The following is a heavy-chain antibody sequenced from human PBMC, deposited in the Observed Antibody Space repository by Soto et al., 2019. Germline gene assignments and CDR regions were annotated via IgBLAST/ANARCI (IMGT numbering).Heavy chain of an antibody. D-gene: IGHD6-6*01. CDR2: ISGSGGST. Sequence: EVQLLESGGGLVQPGGSLRLSCAASGFTFSSYAMSWVRQAPGKGLEWVSAISGSGGSTYYADSVKGRFTISRDNSKNTLYLQMNSLRAEDTAIYYCARDGRAARPNYYFDYWGQGTLVIVSS. CDR3: ARDGRAARPNYYFDY. J-gene: IGHJ4*02. V-gene: IGHV3-23*01. CDR1: GFTFSSYA.